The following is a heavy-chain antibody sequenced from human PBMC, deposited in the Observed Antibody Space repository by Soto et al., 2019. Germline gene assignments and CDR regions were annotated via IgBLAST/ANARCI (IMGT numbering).Heavy chain of an antibody. Sequence: LVPLPLTCSVAGGSISGYGWSCIRQPSGKGLEWIGRIYTSGSTNYNPSLKSRVTMSVDTSKNQFSLKLSSVTAADTAVYYCARDLKWSSGWYTQTVFFDYWGQGTVVPVSS. CDR2: IYTSGST. J-gene: IGHJ4*02. CDR3: ARDLKWSSGWYTQTVFFDY. CDR1: GGSISGYG. V-gene: IGHV4-4*07. D-gene: IGHD6-19*01.